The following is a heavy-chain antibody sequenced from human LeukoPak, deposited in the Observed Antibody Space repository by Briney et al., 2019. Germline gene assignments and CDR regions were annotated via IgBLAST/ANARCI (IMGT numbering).Heavy chain of an antibody. CDR2: ISSSSSYI. J-gene: IGHJ6*02. CDR3: ARGLLRGQLLYFHYYYGMDV. CDR1: GFTFSSYS. Sequence: PGGSLRLSCAASGFTFSSYSMNWVRQAPGKGLEWVSSISSSSSYIYYADSVKGRFTISRDNAKNSLYLQMNSLRAEDTAVYYCARGLLRGQLLYFHYYYGMDVWGQGTTVTVSS. V-gene: IGHV3-21*01. D-gene: IGHD2-2*02.